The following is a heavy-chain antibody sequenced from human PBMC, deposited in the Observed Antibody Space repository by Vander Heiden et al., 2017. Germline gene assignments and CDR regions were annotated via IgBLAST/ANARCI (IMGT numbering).Heavy chain of an antibody. D-gene: IGHD7-27*01. CDR3: ARDLHGSTGYFDY. Sequence: QVQLVESGGGVVQPGMSLRLSCAASGFTFSNSGMHWVRQAPGKGLEWVAVIWYDGSNRYYADSVKGRFTISRDNSKNTLYLQMNSLRVEDTAVYYCARDLHGSTGYFDYWGQGTLATVSS. V-gene: IGHV3-33*01. CDR2: IWYDGSNR. CDR1: GFTFSNSG. J-gene: IGHJ4*02.